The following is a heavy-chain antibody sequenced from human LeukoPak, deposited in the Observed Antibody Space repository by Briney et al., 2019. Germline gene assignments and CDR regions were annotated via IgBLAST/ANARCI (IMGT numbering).Heavy chain of an antibody. CDR2: IFTSGST. V-gene: IGHV4-4*07. J-gene: IGHJ6*02. Sequence: SETLSLTCTVSGRSISSYYWSWIRQPAGKGLEWIGRIFTSGSTNYNPSLKSRVTMSVDTTKNQVSLKLSSVTAADTAVYYCARDRRVVAGTNGMDVWGQGTTVTVSS. CDR1: GRSISSYY. D-gene: IGHD6-19*01. CDR3: ARDRRVVAGTNGMDV.